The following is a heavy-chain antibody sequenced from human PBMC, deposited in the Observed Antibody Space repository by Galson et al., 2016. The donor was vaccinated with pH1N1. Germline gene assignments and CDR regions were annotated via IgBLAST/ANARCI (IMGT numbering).Heavy chain of an antibody. CDR1: GFSFSSYT. CDR3: TRCANGPLDFWVFDR. J-gene: IGHJ2*01. Sequence: SLRLSCAASGFSFSSYTMNWVRQAPGKALEWLSHITSGSGGINYADSVKGRFTISRDNAKNSLFLEIDSLRAEDTAVYYCTRCANGPLDFWVFDRWGRGTLVSVSP. CDR2: ITSGSGGI. V-gene: IGHV3-48*01. D-gene: IGHD3-3*01.